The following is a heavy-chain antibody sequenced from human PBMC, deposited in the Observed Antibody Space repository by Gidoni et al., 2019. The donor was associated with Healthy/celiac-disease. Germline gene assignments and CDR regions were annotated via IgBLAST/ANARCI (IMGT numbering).Heavy chain of an antibody. V-gene: IGHV3-33*01. CDR3: ARDSSSWYRALGY. CDR1: GFTFSSYG. J-gene: IGHJ4*02. CDR2: IWYDGSNK. D-gene: IGHD6-13*01. Sequence: QVQLVESGGGVVQPGRSLSLSCAASGFTFSSYGMHWVRQAPGKGLEWVAVIWYDGSNKYYADSVKGRFTISRDNSKNTLYLQMNSLRAEDTAVYYCARDSSSWYRALGYWGQGTLVTVSS.